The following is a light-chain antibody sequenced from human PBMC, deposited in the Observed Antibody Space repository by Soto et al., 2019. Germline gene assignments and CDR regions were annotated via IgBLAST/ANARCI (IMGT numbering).Light chain of an antibody. CDR1: QSIGTY. CDR3: QQARSFPVT. J-gene: IGKJ5*01. Sequence: DIQLTQSPSSLSASFGERVTIXCRASQSIGTYLHWYQQKPGKAPNLLIYAASTLQSGVPSRFSGSGSGTDFTLTISSLQSEDFATYYCQQARSFPVTFGQGTRLETK. V-gene: IGKV1-39*01. CDR2: AAS.